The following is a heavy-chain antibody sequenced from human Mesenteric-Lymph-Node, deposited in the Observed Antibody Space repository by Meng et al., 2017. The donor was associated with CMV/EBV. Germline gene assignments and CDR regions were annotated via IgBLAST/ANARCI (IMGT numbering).Heavy chain of an antibody. J-gene: IGHJ6*02. V-gene: IGHV3-48*04. CDR1: GFTFSSYS. CDR2: ISSSSSTI. Sequence: GGSLKISCAASGFTFSSYSMNWVRQAPGKGLEWVSYISSSSSTIYYADSVKGRFTISRDNAKNSLYLQMNSLRAEDTAVYYCARVPKYYGMDVWGQRTTVTVSS. CDR3: ARVPKYYGMDV.